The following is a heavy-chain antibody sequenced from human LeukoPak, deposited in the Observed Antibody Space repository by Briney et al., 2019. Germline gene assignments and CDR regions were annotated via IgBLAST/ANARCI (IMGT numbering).Heavy chain of an antibody. CDR3: AKPLWFGESSGFDY. CDR1: GFTFSSYA. J-gene: IGHJ4*02. D-gene: IGHD3-10*01. Sequence: GGSLRLSCAASGFTFSSYAMSWVRQAPGKGLEWVSGISWNSGSIGYADSVKGRFTISRDNAKNSLYLQMNSLRAEDTALYYCAKPLWFGESSGFDYWGQGTLVTVSS. CDR2: ISWNSGSI. V-gene: IGHV3-9*01.